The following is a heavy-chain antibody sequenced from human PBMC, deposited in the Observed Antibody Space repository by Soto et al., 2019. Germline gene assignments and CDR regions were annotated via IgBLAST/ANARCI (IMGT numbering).Heavy chain of an antibody. D-gene: IGHD2-15*01. CDR2: ISASGDYA. J-gene: IGHJ4*02. V-gene: IGHV3-23*01. CDR1: GFPFSVFA. Sequence: EVQLLESGGGLVQPGGSLRLSCIVSGFPFSVFAMNWVRQAPGKGLEWVSIISASGDYAHYADSVRGRFTFSRDNSKNTLYLQMNSLRAEDTAIYFCAKKSCSGAGCPGTLDYWGQGTRVTVTS. CDR3: AKKSCSGAGCPGTLDY.